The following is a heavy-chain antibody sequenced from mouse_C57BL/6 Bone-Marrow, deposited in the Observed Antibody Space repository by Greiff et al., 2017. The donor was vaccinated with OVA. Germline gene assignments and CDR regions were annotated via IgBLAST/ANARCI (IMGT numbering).Heavy chain of an antibody. D-gene: IGHD1-1*01. V-gene: IGHV5-4*01. J-gene: IGHJ3*01. CDR1: GFTFSSYA. CDR3: ARDPITTVVAPSAY. Sequence: EVQLQESGGGLVKPGGSLKLSCAASGFTFSSYAMSWVRQTPEKRLEWVATISDGGSYTYYPDNVKGRFTISRDNAKNNLYLQMSHLKSEDTAMYYCARDPITTVVAPSAYWGQGTLVTVSA. CDR2: ISDGGSYT.